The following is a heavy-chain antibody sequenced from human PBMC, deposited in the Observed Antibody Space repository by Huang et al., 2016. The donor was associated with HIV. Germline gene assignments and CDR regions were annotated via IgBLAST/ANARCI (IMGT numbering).Heavy chain of an antibody. D-gene: IGHD3-16*01. CDR3: AREVMINFGGPFDP. V-gene: IGHV4-34*02. Sequence: QVQLEQWGAGLLKPSETLSLTCAVYGGSFTGYYWNWIRQSPEKGLEWIGQISQSGSTNYNPSFESRATISIDTSKNQFSLKLTSLSVADTAVYYCAREVMINFGGPFDPWGHGNLVTISS. CDR2: ISQSGST. CDR1: GGSFTGYY. J-gene: IGHJ5*02.